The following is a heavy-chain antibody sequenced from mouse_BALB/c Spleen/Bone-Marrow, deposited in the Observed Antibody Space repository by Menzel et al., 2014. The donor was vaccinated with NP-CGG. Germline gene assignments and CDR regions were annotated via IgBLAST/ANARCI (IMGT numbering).Heavy chain of an antibody. V-gene: IGHV5-12-2*01. J-gene: IGHJ4*01. CDR1: GFTFSSYT. CDR2: ISNGGGST. Sequence: DVMLVESGGGLVQPGGSLKLSCAASGFTFSSYTVSWVRQTPEKRLEWVAYISNGGGSTYYPDTVKGRFTISRDNAKNALYLQMSSLKSEDTAMYYCARQLGLRWAMDYWGHGTSVTVSS. CDR3: ARQLGLRWAMDY. D-gene: IGHD3-1*01.